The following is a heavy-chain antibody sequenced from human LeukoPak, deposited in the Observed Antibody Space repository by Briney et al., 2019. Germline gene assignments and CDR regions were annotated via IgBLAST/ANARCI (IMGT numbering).Heavy chain of an antibody. D-gene: IGHD4-17*01. V-gene: IGHV1-69*13. Sequence: SVKVSCKASGYTFTGYYMHWVRQAPGQGLEWMGGIIPIFGTANYAQKFQGRVTITADESTSTAYMELSSLRSEDTAVYYCALEGYGDYYFDYWGQGTLVTVSS. J-gene: IGHJ4*02. CDR2: IIPIFGTA. CDR1: GYTFTGYY. CDR3: ALEGYGDYYFDY.